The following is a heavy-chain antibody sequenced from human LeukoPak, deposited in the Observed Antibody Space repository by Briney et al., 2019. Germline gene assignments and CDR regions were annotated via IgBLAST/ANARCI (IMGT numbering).Heavy chain of an antibody. D-gene: IGHD3-22*01. CDR1: GFTFSSFG. J-gene: IGHJ4*02. V-gene: IGHV3-7*01. CDR2: IKQDGSEK. Sequence: GGSLRLSCAASGFTFSSFGMSWVRQVPGKGLEWVANIKQDGSEKYYVDSVKGRFTISRDNAKNSLYLQMNSLRAEDTAVYYCARDRLPYYYDSSGFPDYWGQGTLVTVSS. CDR3: ARDRLPYYYDSSGFPDY.